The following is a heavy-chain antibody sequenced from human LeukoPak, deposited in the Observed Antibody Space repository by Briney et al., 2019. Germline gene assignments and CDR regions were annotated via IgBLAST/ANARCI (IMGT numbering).Heavy chain of an antibody. CDR3: ARAINNWNDVRMLDY. J-gene: IGHJ4*02. Sequence: SVKVSCKSSGGTFRSYAISWVRQAPGPGLELMGGVIPIFARTNYSQKFQGRVTITADESTSTAYMELNSLRSEDTAVYYCARAINNWNDVRMLDYWGQGTLVTVSS. CDR2: VIPIFART. V-gene: IGHV1-69*13. D-gene: IGHD1-1*01. CDR1: GGTFRSYA.